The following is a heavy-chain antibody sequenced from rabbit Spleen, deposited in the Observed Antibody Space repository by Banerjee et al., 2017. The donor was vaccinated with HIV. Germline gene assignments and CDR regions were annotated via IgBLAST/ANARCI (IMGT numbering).Heavy chain of an antibody. CDR3: ARSTYGYDDYADLYYAAMDL. CDR1: GFSFGDRDV. CDR2: IDNSDGDT. V-gene: IGHV1S45*01. Sequence: QEQLEESGGGLVKPKGSLTLTCKASGFSFGDRDVMCWVRQAPGKGLEWIACIDNSDGDTDYANWPKGRFTISKTSSTTVTLQMTSLTAADTATYFCARSTYGYDDYADLYYAAMDLWGPGTLVTVS. J-gene: IGHJ6*01. D-gene: IGHD6-1*01.